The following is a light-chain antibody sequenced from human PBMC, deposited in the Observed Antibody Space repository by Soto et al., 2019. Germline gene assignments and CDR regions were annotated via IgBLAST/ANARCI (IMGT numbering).Light chain of an antibody. V-gene: IGKV1-39*01. Sequence: DIQMTQSPSSLSASIGDRVTITCRASQTINIDLNWYQQRPGKVPALLLSRASTLQSGVPSRFVGRGSGTDFNLTISSLQPEDFATYYCQQSHSTPTFGGGTKVELK. CDR3: QQSHSTPT. CDR1: QTINID. CDR2: RAS. J-gene: IGKJ4*01.